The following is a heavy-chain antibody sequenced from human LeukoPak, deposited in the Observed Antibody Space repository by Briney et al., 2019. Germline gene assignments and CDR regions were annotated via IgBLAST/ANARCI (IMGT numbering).Heavy chain of an antibody. V-gene: IGHV3-9*01. J-gene: IGHJ4*02. D-gene: IGHD5-18*01. CDR2: ISWNSGSI. Sequence: GGSLRLSCAASGFTFDDYAMHWVRQVPGKGLEWVSGISWNSGSIGYAESVKGRFTISRDNAKNSLYLQMNSLRAEDTALYYCAKAPRGYSYGSVYFDYWGQGTLVTVSS. CDR3: AKAPRGYSYGSVYFDY. CDR1: GFTFDDYA.